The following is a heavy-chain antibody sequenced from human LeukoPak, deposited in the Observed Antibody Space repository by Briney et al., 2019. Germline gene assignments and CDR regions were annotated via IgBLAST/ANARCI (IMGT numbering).Heavy chain of an antibody. V-gene: IGHV3-7*03. D-gene: IGHD6-13*01. CDR1: GFTFSSHW. CDR3: ARDGAAAGMGDAFDI. Sequence: PGGSLRLSCAASGFTFSSHWMSWVRQAPGKGLEWVANIKQDGGEKYYVDSVKGRFTISRDNAKNSLYLQMNSLRAEDTAVYYCARDGAAAGMGDAFDIWGQGTMVTVSS. J-gene: IGHJ3*02. CDR2: IKQDGGEK.